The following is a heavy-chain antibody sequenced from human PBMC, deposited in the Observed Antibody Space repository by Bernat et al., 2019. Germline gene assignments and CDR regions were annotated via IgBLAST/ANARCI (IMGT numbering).Heavy chain of an antibody. CDR3: ARQSYLRGSYRPDDAFDI. Sequence: QVQLVQSGAEVREPGASVKVSCKASGYTFTSYAMHWVRQAPGQRLEWMGWISTYIGNTNYAQKLQGRVTMTTDTSTSTAYMELRSLRTDDTAVYYCARQSYLRGSYRPDDAFDIWGQGTMVTVSS. V-gene: IGHV1-3*04. CDR2: ISTYIGNT. D-gene: IGHD3-16*02. CDR1: GYTFTSYA. J-gene: IGHJ3*02.